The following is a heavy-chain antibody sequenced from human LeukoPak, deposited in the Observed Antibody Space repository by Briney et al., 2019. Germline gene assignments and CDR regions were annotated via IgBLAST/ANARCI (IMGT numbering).Heavy chain of an antibody. V-gene: IGHV1-18*01. CDR3: ASDPEHFDLYESSGHLDS. Sequence: ASVKVSCKASGYKFSNYGISSVRQAPGQGVEWMGWFIGFSVNTNYAQKLQEGVTLSTETSTSTGYMDLRSPSYNDTPVYFCASDPEHFDLYESSGHLDSWGQGTQVTVSS. CDR1: GYKFSNYG. CDR2: FIGFSVNT. D-gene: IGHD3-22*01. J-gene: IGHJ4*02.